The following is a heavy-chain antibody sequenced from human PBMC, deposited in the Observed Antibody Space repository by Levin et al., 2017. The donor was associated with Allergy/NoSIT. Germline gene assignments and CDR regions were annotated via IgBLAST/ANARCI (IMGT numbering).Heavy chain of an antibody. CDR2: ISAYNGNT. Sequence: ASVKVSCKASGYTFTSYGISWVRQAPGQGLEWMGWISAYNGNTNYAQKLQGRVTMTTDTSTSTAYMELRSLRSDDTAVYYCARWAYCGGDCYPYYYGMDVWGQGTTVTVSS. J-gene: IGHJ6*02. CDR3: ARWAYCGGDCYPYYYGMDV. CDR1: GYTFTSYG. D-gene: IGHD2-21*02. V-gene: IGHV1-18*01.